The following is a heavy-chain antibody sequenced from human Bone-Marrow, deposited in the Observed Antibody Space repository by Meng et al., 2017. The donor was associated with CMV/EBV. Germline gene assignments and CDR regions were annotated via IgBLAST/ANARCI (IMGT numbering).Heavy chain of an antibody. J-gene: IGHJ5*02. V-gene: IGHV4-59*01. D-gene: IGHD3-10*01. CDR1: GGSISSYY. CDR2: IYYSGST. CDR3: ARVWFGELANWFDP. Sequence: SETLSLTYTVSGGSISSYYWSWIRQPPGKGLEWIGYIYYSGSTNYNPSLKSRVTISVDTSKNQFSLKLSSVTAADTAVYYCARVWFGELANWFDPWGQGTLVTGSS.